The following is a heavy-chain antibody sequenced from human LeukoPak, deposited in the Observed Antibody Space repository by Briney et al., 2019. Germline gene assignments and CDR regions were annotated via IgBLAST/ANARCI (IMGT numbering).Heavy chain of an antibody. V-gene: IGHV4-34*01. CDR3: ARYNYDSSGYYYGDY. D-gene: IGHD3-22*01. Sequence: SETLSLTCTVSGGSISSYYWSWIRQPPGKGLEWIGEINHSGSTNYNPSLKSRVTISVDTSKNQFSLKLSSVTAADTAVYYCARYNYDSSGYYYGDYWGQGTLVTVSS. CDR1: GGSISSYY. J-gene: IGHJ4*02. CDR2: INHSGST.